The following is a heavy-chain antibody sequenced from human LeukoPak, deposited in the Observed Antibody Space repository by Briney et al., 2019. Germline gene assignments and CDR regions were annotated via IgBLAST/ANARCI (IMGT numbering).Heavy chain of an antibody. CDR1: GFTFSSYS. V-gene: IGHV3-48*01. CDR2: ISSSSSTI. Sequence: PGGSLRLSCAASGFTFSSYSMNWVRQAPGKGLEWVSYISSSSSTIYYADSVKGRFTISRDNAKNSLYLQMNSLRAEDTAVYYCARDSNSLELQAHYYYYYYMDVWGKGTTVTVSS. CDR3: ARDSNSLELQAHYYYYYYMDV. D-gene: IGHD1-7*01. J-gene: IGHJ6*03.